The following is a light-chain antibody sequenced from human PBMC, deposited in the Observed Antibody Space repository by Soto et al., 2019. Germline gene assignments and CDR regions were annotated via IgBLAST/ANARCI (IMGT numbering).Light chain of an antibody. CDR1: QSVSSSY. J-gene: IGKJ2*01. CDR3: QQYGSSQYT. V-gene: IGKV3-20*01. Sequence: EIVLTQSPGPLSLSPGERATLSCRASQSVSSSYLAWYQQKPGQAPRLLIYAASSMATGIPDRFSGSGSGTDFTLTISRLEPEDFAVYYCQQYGSSQYTFGQGTKLEIK. CDR2: AAS.